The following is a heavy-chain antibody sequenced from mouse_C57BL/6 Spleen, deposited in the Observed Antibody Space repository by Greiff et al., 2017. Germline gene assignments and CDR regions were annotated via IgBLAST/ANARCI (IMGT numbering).Heavy chain of an antibody. D-gene: IGHD3-2*02. CDR3: ARQQLRLRDYAMDY. J-gene: IGHJ4*01. V-gene: IGHV5-4*03. CDR2: ISDGGSYT. Sequence: DVMLVESGGGLVKPGGSLKLSCAASGFTFSSYAMSWVRQTPEKRLEWVATISDGGSYTYYPDNVKGRFTISRDNAKNNLYLQMSHLKSEDTAMXYCARQQLRLRDYAMDYWGQGTSVTVSS. CDR1: GFTFSSYA.